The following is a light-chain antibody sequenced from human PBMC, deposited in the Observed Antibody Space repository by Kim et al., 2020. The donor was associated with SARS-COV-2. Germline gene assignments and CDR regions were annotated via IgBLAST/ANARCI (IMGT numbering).Light chain of an antibody. CDR1: ESVSSY. J-gene: IGKJ1*01. Sequence: LSPGERVTLSCRASESVSSYLAWFQQKRGQPPRLLIYDAFNRATGIPAKFSGSGSGTDFTLTISSLEPEDFAVYYCQQRSNWPWTFGQGTKVDIK. CDR3: QQRSNWPWT. V-gene: IGKV3-11*01. CDR2: DAF.